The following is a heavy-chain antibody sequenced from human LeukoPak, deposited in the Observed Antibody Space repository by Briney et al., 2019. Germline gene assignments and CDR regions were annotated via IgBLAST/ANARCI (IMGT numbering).Heavy chain of an antibody. J-gene: IGHJ5*02. V-gene: IGHV1-18*04. CDR2: ISAYNGNT. CDR1: GYTFTDYY. D-gene: IGHD3-22*01. CDR3: AREFHYYDSSAPPTS. Sequence: GASVKVSCKASGYTFTDYYMHWVRQAPGQGLEWMGWISAYNGNTNYAQKLQGRVTMTTDTSTSTAYMELRSLRSDDTAVYYCAREFHYYDSSAPPTSWGQGTLVTVSS.